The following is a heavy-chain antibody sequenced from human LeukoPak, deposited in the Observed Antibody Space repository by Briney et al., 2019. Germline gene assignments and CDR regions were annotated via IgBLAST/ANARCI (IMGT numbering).Heavy chain of an antibody. CDR1: GFTFSSYP. CDR3: AKDRTVGASYWYFDL. J-gene: IGHJ2*01. Sequence: GGSLRLSCAASGFTFSSYPMHWVRQAPGKGLEWVAVISYDGSEKHYADPVKGRFTISRDSSKNTLFLHMNTLRAEDAAIYYCAKDRTVGASYWYFDLWGRGTLVTVSS. V-gene: IGHV3-30-3*01. D-gene: IGHD1-26*01. CDR2: ISYDGSEK.